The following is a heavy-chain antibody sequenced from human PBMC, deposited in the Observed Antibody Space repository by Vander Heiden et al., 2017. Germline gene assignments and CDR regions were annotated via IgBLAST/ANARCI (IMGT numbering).Heavy chain of an antibody. Sequence: EVQLLESGGGLVQPGGSLRLPAAASGFTFSIYAMSWARQAPGKGLEWVSAISGRGGSTYYADSVKGRFTISRDNSKNTLYLQMNSLRAEDTAVYYCAKDREQWLVMASNWFDPWGQGTLVTVSS. CDR1: GFTFSIYA. V-gene: IGHV3-23*01. D-gene: IGHD6-19*01. J-gene: IGHJ5*02. CDR2: ISGRGGST. CDR3: AKDREQWLVMASNWFDP.